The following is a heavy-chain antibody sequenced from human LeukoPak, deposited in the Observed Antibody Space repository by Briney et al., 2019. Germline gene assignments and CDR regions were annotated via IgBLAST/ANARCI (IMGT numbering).Heavy chain of an antibody. D-gene: IGHD6-13*01. CDR1: GFTFSSYA. V-gene: IGHV3-23*01. CDR2: TSGSGTTT. CDR3: AKGGRVAAASEVDY. Sequence: GASLRLSCAASGFTFSSYAMNWVRQAPGKGPEWVSTTSGSGTTTHHADSVKGRFTISRDNSKSTLYLQMNSLRAEDTAVYYCAKGGRVAAASEVDYWGQGTLVTVSS. J-gene: IGHJ4*02.